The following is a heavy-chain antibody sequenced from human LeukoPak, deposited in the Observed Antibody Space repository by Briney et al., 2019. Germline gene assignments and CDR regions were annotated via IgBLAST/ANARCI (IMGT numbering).Heavy chain of an antibody. D-gene: IGHD2-21*02. CDR1: GFTFSSNY. J-gene: IGHJ3*02. V-gene: IGHV3-66*02. CDR2: IYSGGGT. CDR3: ARAVGVTAIHNAFDI. Sequence: GGSLRLSCAASGFTFSSNYMSWVRQAPGKGLEWVSVIYSGGGTDYADSVKGRFTISRDNSKNTLYLQMNSLRAEDTAVYYRARAVGVTAIHNAFDIWGQGTMVTVSS.